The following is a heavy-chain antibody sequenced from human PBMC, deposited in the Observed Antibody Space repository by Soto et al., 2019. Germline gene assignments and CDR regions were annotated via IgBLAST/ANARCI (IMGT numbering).Heavy chain of an antibody. CDR2: SNHSRST. J-gene: IGHJ4*02. V-gene: IGHV4-34*01. Sequence: PLDPLSLTCAVYGGSLSGHYLIWLRQPPGRGLDRIGASNHSRSTPYTPSLKSRVTISVDTSKNQFSLKLSSVTGADTAVYYCARDPAAGGYWGQGTLVTVSS. D-gene: IGHD6-13*01. CDR3: ARDPAAGGY. CDR1: GGSLSGHY.